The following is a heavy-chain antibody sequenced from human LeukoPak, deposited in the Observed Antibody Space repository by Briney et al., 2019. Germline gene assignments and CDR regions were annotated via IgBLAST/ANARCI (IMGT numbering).Heavy chain of an antibody. CDR3: ARATAAGEYFQH. J-gene: IGHJ1*01. Sequence: SETLSLTCTVSGGSISSYYWSWIRQPAGKGLEWIGRIYTSGSPNYNPSLKGRVTMSVDTSKNQFPLKLSSVTAADTAVYYCARATAAGEYFQHWGQGTLVTVSS. V-gene: IGHV4-4*07. D-gene: IGHD6-13*01. CDR2: IYTSGSP. CDR1: GGSISSYY.